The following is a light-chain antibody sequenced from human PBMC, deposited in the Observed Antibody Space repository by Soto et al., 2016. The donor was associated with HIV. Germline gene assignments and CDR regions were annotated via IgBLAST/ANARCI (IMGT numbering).Light chain of an antibody. J-gene: IGLJ3*02. CDR1: NIGSKS. Sequence: SYVLTQPPSVSVAPGKTARITCGGNNIGSKSVHWYQQKPGQAPVLVVYDDSGRPSGIPERYSGSNSGNTATLTITRVEVGDEADYYCQVWDSSNYHWVFGGGTKMTVL. V-gene: IGLV3-21*03. CDR3: QVWDSSNYHWV. CDR2: DDS.